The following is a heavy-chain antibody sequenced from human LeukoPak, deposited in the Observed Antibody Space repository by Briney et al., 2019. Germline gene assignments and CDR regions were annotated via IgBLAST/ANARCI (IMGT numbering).Heavy chain of an antibody. CDR2: IYYSGST. D-gene: IGHD2-2*01. CDR3: ARDPLPDCSSTSCPAVYGMDV. CDR1: GGPISRGGYY. J-gene: IGHJ6*02. V-gene: IGHV4-31*03. Sequence: PSETLSLTCTVSGGPISRGGYYWSWIPQHPGKGLEWIGYIYYSGSTYYNPSLKSRVTISVDTSKNQFSLKLSSVTAADTAVYYCARDPLPDCSSTSCPAVYGMDVWGQGTTVTVSS.